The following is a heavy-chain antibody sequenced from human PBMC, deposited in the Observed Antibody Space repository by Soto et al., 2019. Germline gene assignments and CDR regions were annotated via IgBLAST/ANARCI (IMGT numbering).Heavy chain of an antibody. D-gene: IGHD6-13*01. CDR3: AKSGNSSSYFDY. CDR2: ISYDGSNK. Sequence: GSLRLSCAASGFTFSSYGMHWVRQAPGKGLEWVAVISYDGSNKYYADSVKGRFTISRDNSKNTLYLQMNSLRAEDTAVYYCAKSGNSSSYFDYWGQGTLVTVSS. CDR1: GFTFSSYG. J-gene: IGHJ4*02. V-gene: IGHV3-30*18.